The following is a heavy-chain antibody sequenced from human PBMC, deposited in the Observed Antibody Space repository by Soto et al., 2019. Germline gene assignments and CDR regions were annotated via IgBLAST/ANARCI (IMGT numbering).Heavy chain of an antibody. CDR1: GYTFTSYG. J-gene: IGHJ6*04. CDR2: ISAYNGNT. Sequence: ASVKVSCKASGYTFTSYGISWVRQAPGQGLEWMGWISAYNGNTNYAQKLQGRVTMTTDTSTSTAYMELRSLRSDDTAVYYCARDGITIFGVVTPWNYYGMDVWGKGTTVTVS. D-gene: IGHD3-3*01. V-gene: IGHV1-18*01. CDR3: ARDGITIFGVVTPWNYYGMDV.